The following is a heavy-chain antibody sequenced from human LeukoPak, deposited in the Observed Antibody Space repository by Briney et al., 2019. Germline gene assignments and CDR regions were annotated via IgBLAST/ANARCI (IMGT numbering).Heavy chain of an antibody. CDR3: ARGDYYDGGGRNWFDP. CDR2: IHTSGTT. V-gene: IGHV4-59*10. CDR1: GGSMSIYY. Sequence: SETLSLTCAVSGGSMSIYYWSFIRQPAGKGLEWLGRIHTSGTTYYNPSLKSRVGMSVGTSRNQFSLRLTSVTAADTAVYYCARGDYYDGGGRNWFDPWGQGTLVTVSS. D-gene: IGHD3-16*01. J-gene: IGHJ5*02.